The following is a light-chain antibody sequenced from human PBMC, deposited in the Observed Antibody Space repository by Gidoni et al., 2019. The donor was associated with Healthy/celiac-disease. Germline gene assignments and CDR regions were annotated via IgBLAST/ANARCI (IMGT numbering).Light chain of an antibody. J-gene: IGLJ3*02. Sequence: QSALPQPPSASGSPGQSVTISCTGTSSDVGGYNYFSWYQQHPGKAPKLMIYEVSKRPSGVPDRFSGSNSGNTASLTVSVLQAEDEADYYCSSYAGSNNLGFGGGTKLTVL. CDR3: SSYAGSNNLG. V-gene: IGLV2-8*01. CDR1: SSDVGGYNY. CDR2: EVS.